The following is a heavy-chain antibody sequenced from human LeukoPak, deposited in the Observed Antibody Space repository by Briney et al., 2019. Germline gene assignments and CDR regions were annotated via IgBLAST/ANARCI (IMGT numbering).Heavy chain of an antibody. Sequence: SETLSLTCAVYGESFSGFYWSWIRQSPGKGLEWIGEINHGGSTNYNPSLKTRVTISVDTSKNQFSLKLRSATAADTAVYYCAREGVSVTNFEYWSQGTLVTVSS. D-gene: IGHD5/OR15-5a*01. CDR2: INHGGST. CDR1: GESFSGFY. J-gene: IGHJ4*02. CDR3: AREGVSVTNFEY. V-gene: IGHV4-34*01.